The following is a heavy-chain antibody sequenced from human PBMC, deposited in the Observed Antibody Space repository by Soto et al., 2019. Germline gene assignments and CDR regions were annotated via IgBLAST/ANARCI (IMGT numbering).Heavy chain of an antibody. CDR1: GFTFSSYA. Sequence: EVQLLESGGGLVQPGGSLRLSCAASGFTFSSYAMSWVSRAPGKGLEWVSAISGSGGSTYYADSVKGRFTISRDNSKNTLYLQMNSLRAEDTAVYYCAKVALWLQFEPHYFDYWGQGTLVTVSS. CDR2: ISGSGGST. V-gene: IGHV3-23*01. J-gene: IGHJ4*02. CDR3: AKVALWLQFEPHYFDY. D-gene: IGHD5-12*01.